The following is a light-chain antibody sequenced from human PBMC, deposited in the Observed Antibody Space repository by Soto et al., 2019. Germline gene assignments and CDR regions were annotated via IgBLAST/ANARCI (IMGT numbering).Light chain of an antibody. CDR3: ASWDDRLGAVI. CDR1: SSNIGGTNY. J-gene: IGLJ2*01. Sequence: SVLTQPPSASGTPGQRVFISCSGSSSNIGGTNYAYWYQQLPGAAPKLLMHSNNLRPSGVPERTSGSKSGTSASLAISGLRSEDEAVYYCASWDDRLGAVIFGGGTKVTVL. V-gene: IGLV1-47*02. CDR2: SNN.